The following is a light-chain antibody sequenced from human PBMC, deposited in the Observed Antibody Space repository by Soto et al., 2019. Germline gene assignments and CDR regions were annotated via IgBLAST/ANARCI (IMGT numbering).Light chain of an antibody. CDR3: ATWHDSFYV. J-gene: IGLJ1*01. CDR2: TNN. CDR1: TSDIGTNA. V-gene: IGLV1-44*01. Sequence: QSVLTQPPSASGTPGQRVTVSCSGSTSDIGTNAVNWFQHLPGTAPRLLIYTNNQRPSGVPDRLSGSKSGTSASLAISGLQSEDEATYYCATWHDSFYVFGTGTKVTVL.